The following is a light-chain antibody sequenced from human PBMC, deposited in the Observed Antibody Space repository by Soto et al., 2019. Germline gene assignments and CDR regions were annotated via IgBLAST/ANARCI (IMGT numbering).Light chain of an antibody. Sequence: EIVLTQSPGTLSLSPGERATLSCRTGQSVSGNYLIWYQQKPGQPPRLLIYGVSSRATGIPDRFSGSGSGTDFTLTISRLEPEEFAVYYCQQFSAFGQGTEVELK. CDR3: QQFSA. J-gene: IGKJ1*01. CDR2: GVS. V-gene: IGKV3-20*01. CDR1: QSVSGNY.